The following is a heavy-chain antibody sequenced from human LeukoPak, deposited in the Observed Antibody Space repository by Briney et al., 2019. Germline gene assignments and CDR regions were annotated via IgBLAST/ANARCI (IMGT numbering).Heavy chain of an antibody. D-gene: IGHD3-16*02. J-gene: IGHJ4*02. Sequence: PGGSLRLSCAASGFTFTDYYMSWLRQAPGKGLEWISYISSSGGTIYYADSVKGRFTISRDNARKSLFLQMNTLRAEDTAVYYCARDSYDYVWGSYRSSYFDSWGQGTLVTVSS. V-gene: IGHV3-11*01. CDR2: ISSSGGTI. CDR3: ARDSYDYVWGSYRSSYFDS. CDR1: GFTFTDYY.